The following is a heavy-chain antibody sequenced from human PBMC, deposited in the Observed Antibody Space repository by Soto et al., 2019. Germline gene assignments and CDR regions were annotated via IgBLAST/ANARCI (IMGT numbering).Heavy chain of an antibody. CDR1: DGSFCSRFYY. J-gene: IGHJ5*02. CDR3: ARHDVSYHGPGWFDP. Sequence: SETLSLTRPVADGSFCSRFYYQCLIRQPPGKGLEWIGSISSSGGTYDNPSLESRVTISVDMSKNQFSLKLSSVTAADTAVYYCARHDVSYHGPGWFDPWGQGTLVTVSS. D-gene: IGHD1-26*01. V-gene: IGHV4-39*01. CDR2: ISSSGGT.